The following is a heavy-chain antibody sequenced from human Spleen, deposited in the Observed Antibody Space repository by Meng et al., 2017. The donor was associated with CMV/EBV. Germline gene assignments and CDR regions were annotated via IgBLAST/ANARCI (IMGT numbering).Heavy chain of an antibody. CDR1: GFTFKTFT. J-gene: IGHJ6*02. CDR2: ISSGSDFI. Sequence: GESLKISCAASGFTFKTFTVTWVRQAPGKGLEWVSSISSGSDFIYYADSVKGRFTISRDNAKNSLYLQMNSLRAEDTAVYYCARVSGIAVAGTKSAYYYYGMDVWGQGTTVTVSS. V-gene: IGHV3-21*01. D-gene: IGHD6-19*01. CDR3: ARVSGIAVAGTKSAYYYYGMDV.